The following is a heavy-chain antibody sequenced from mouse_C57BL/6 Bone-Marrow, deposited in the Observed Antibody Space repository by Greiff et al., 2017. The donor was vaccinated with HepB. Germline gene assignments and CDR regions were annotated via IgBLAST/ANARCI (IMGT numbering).Heavy chain of an antibody. D-gene: IGHD1-1*01. CDR3: AKRTVVAGAPYYAMDY. Sequence: VKVVESGPGLVAPSQSLSITCTVSGFSLTSYGVDWVRQPPGKGLEWLGVIWGGGSTNYNSALMSRLSISKDNSKSQVFLKMNSLQTDDTAMYYCAKRTVVAGAPYYAMDYWGQGTSVTVSS. CDR1: GFSLTSYG. V-gene: IGHV2-9*01. CDR2: IWGGGST. J-gene: IGHJ4*01.